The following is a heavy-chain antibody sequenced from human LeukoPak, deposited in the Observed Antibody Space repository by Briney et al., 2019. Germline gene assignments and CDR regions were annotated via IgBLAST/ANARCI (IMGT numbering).Heavy chain of an antibody. CDR2: IYTSGST. V-gene: IGHV4-4*07. J-gene: IGHJ4*02. D-gene: IGHD3-9*01. CDR3: ARAHSPTYFDYFDY. Sequence: PSETLSLTCTVSGGSISSYYWSWIRQTAGKGLEWIGRIYTSGSTTYNPSLKSRVIMSVDTSKNQFSLKLSSVTAADTAVYYCARAHSPTYFDYFDYWGQGTLVTVSS. CDR1: GGSISSYY.